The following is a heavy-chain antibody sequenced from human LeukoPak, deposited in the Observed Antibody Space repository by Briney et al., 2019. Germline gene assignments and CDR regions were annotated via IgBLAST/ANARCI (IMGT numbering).Heavy chain of an antibody. V-gene: IGHV1-8*01. CDR1: GYTFTSYD. J-gene: IGHJ4*02. D-gene: IGHD6-19*01. CDR3: ARASSGWRGHNRQFDY. Sequence: ASVKVSCKASGYTFTSYDINWVRQATGQGLEWMGWMNPNSGNTGYAQKFQGRVTMTRNTSISTAYMELSSLRSEDTAVYYCARASSGWRGHNRQFDYWGQGTLVTVSS. CDR2: MNPNSGNT.